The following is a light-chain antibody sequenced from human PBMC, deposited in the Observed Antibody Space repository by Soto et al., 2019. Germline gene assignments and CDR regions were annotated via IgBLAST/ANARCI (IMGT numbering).Light chain of an antibody. V-gene: IGKV1-12*02. Sequence: DIQMTQSPSSVSASVGDTVTITCRASQDVSSRLAWYQQRAGEAPKLLIYDISNLHSGVPLRFRASGFGTFFSLTISSLQPEDFAAYYCQQGKSFPWTFGGGTKVEIE. CDR1: QDVSSR. J-gene: IGKJ4*01. CDR3: QQGKSFPWT. CDR2: DIS.